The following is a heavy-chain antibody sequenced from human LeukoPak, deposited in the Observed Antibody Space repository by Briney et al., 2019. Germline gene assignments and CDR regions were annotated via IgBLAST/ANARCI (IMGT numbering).Heavy chain of an antibody. CDR1: GFTFSSYA. V-gene: IGHV3-23*01. Sequence: GGSLRLSCAASGFTFSSYAMSWVRQAPGKGLEWVSVISGSTGSTYYADSVKGRFTISRDNSKTTLYLQMNSLRAEDTAVYYCAKNIVGALRGGAFDIWGQGTMVTVSS. J-gene: IGHJ3*02. CDR3: AKNIVGALRGGAFDI. CDR2: ISGSTGST. D-gene: IGHD1-26*01.